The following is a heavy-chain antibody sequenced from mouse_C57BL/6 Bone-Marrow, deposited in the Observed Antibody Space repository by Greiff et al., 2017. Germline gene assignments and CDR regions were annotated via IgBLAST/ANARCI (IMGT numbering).Heavy chain of an antibody. CDR1: GFTFSSYG. J-gene: IGHJ4*01. CDR3: ARQRDFYYYAMDY. D-gene: IGHD3-3*01. CDR2: ISSGGSYT. Sequence: EVMLVESGGDLVKPGGSLKLSCAASGFTFSSYGMSWVRQTPDKRLEWVATISSGGSYTYYPDSVKGRFTISRDNAKNTLYLQMSSLKSEDTAMYYCARQRDFYYYAMDYWGQGPSVTVSS. V-gene: IGHV5-6*01.